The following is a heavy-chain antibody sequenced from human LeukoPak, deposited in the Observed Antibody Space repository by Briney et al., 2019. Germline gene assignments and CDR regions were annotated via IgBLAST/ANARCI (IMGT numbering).Heavy chain of an antibody. CDR2: IYSGGNT. CDR1: GFAVSSNY. CDR3: ARAFGPRNAFDI. Sequence: PGGSLRLSCAASGFAVSSNYMSWVRQAPGKGLEWVSVIYSGGNTYYGDSVKGRFTISRDNSRNTLYLQMNSVGAEDTAVYYCARAFGPRNAFDIWGQGTMVTVSS. D-gene: IGHD3-10*01. V-gene: IGHV3-66*02. J-gene: IGHJ3*02.